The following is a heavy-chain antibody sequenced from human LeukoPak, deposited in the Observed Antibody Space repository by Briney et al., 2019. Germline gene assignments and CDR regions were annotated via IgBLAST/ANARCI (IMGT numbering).Heavy chain of an antibody. D-gene: IGHD2/OR15-2a*01. J-gene: IGHJ4*02. Sequence: PGGSLRLSCAASGFTFSSYAMTWVRQAPGKGLEWVSAISGSGGSTYYADSVKGRFTISRDNSKNTLYLQMNSLRAEDTAVYYCAKLGGEYYFGYPVCVYGGQGTLDPVS. V-gene: IGHV3-23*01. CDR1: GFTFSSYA. CDR3: AKLGGEYYFGYPVCVY. CDR2: ISGSGGST.